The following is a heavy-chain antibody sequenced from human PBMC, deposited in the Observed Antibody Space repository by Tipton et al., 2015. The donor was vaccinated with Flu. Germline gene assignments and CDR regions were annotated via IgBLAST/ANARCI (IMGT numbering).Heavy chain of an antibody. V-gene: IGHV3-23*01. CDR1: GFSFSSYP. CDR2: ISETDGAT. D-gene: IGHD2-2*02. CDR3: AKLRTTGCHKCPMDV. Sequence: SLRLSCAASGFSFSSYPMSWVRQAPGKGLEWVSTISETDGATYYAESVKGRFTISRDNSKNTLYLQMSSLRVEDTAVYYCAKLRTTGCHKCPMDVWGQGTTVTVSS. J-gene: IGHJ6*02.